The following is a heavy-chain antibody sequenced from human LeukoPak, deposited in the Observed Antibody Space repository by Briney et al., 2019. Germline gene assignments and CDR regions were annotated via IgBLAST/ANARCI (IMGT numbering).Heavy chain of an antibody. D-gene: IGHD6-13*01. CDR2: INHSGST. CDR1: GGSFSGYY. J-gene: IGHJ6*02. CDR3: ARDFFGQQLAFYYYYGMDV. V-gene: IGHV4-34*01. Sequence: PSETLSLTCAVYGGSFSGYYWSWIRQPPGKGLEWIGGINHSGSTNYNPSLKSRVTISVDTSKNQFSLKLSSVTAADTAVYYCARDFFGQQLAFYYYYGMDVWGQESTVTVSS.